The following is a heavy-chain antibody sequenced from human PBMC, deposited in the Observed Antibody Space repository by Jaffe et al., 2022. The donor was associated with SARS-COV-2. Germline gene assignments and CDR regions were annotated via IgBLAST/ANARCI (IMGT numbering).Heavy chain of an antibody. CDR3: ARIQGRNRYSSSWYDY. CDR2: IDWDDDK. D-gene: IGHD6-13*01. CDR1: GFSLSTSGMC. V-gene: IGHV2-70*01. Sequence: QVTLRESGPALVKPTQTLTLTCTFSGFSLSTSGMCVSWIRQPPGKALEWLALIDWDDDKYYSTSLKTRLTISKDTSKNQVVLTMTNMDPVDTATYYCARIQGRNRYSSSWYDYWGQGTLVTVSS. J-gene: IGHJ4*02.